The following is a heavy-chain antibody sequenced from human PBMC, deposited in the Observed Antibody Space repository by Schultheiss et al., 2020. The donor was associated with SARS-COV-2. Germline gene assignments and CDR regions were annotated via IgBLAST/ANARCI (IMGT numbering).Heavy chain of an antibody. Sequence: GESLKISCAASGFTFSPYAMHWVRQAPGRGLEWVALISNDGTYKSYADSVKGRFTISRDSSKNTMFLQMNSLRAEDTAVYYCARGGRLRYCSSTSCYGYYMDVWGKGTTVTVSS. D-gene: IGHD2-2*01. V-gene: IGHV3-30*04. CDR3: ARGGRLRYCSSTSCYGYYMDV. J-gene: IGHJ6*03. CDR2: ISNDGTYK. CDR1: GFTFSPYA.